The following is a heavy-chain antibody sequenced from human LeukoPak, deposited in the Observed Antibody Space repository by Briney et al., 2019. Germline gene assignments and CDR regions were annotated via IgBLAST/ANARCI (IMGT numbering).Heavy chain of an antibody. J-gene: IGHJ4*02. V-gene: IGHV3-30*02. CDR1: GFTFSSYG. CDR2: IGYDGSNK. Sequence: GGSLRLSCVASGFTFSSYGIHWVRQAPGKGLEWVAFIGYDGSNKYYRDPVKGRFTISRDNSKNTLYLQMNSLRSEDTAVYYCATGPHQLPEHYYFDYWGQGTLVTVSS. D-gene: IGHD2-2*01. CDR3: ATGPHQLPEHYYFDY.